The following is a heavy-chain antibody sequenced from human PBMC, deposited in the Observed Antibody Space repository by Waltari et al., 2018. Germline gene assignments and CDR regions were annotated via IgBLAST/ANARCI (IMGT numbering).Heavy chain of an antibody. CDR1: GDTFSNYL. V-gene: IGHV1-69*01. CDR3: ARESYGSGRCLDF. D-gene: IGHD3-10*01. CDR2: SCHISGTT. Sequence: QVQLVQSGAEVKEPGSSVIISCKASGDTFSNYLMSWVRRAPGQGLEWMGGSCHISGTTNYAQKFRDRVSITADASSNTAYMELNSLQFDDTAVYFCARESYGSGRCLDFWGQGTLVTVSS. J-gene: IGHJ4*02.